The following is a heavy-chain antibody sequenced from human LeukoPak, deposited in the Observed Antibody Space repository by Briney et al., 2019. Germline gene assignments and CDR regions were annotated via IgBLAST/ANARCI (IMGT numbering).Heavy chain of an antibody. J-gene: IGHJ4*02. Sequence: GGSLRLSCVASGFIFSNYWMSWVRQAPGKGLEWVSTISGSGISTYYSDSVKGRFTISRDNSKNTLYLQMNSLRAEDTAVYYCAKGDNDILTGYYNSFDYWGQGTLVTVSS. CDR2: ISGSGIST. CDR1: GFIFSNYW. D-gene: IGHD3-9*01. V-gene: IGHV3-23*01. CDR3: AKGDNDILTGYYNSFDY.